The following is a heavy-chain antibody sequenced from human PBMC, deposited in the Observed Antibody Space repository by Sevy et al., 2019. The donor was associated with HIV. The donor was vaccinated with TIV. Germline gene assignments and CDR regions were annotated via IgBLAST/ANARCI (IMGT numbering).Heavy chain of an antibody. V-gene: IGHV4-39*01. CDR1: GASISSSGYF. J-gene: IGHJ4*02. CDR3: AGPTLTYSSGWSYYDH. CDR2: IRYTGST. D-gene: IGHD6-19*01. Sequence: SDTLSLTCTVSGASISSSGYFWGWIRQPPGKGLEWIASIRYTGSTYYNPSLRSRVIISADASKNQFSLRLNSVTAADTAVYYCAGPTLTYSSGWSYYDHWGQGTVVTVSS.